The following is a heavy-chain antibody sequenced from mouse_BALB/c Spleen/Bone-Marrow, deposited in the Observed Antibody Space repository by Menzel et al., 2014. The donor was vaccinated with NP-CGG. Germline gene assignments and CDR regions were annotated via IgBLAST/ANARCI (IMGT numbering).Heavy chain of an antibody. J-gene: IGHJ1*01. D-gene: IGHD1-2*01. CDR1: GYTFTDYW. CDR3: ARSAGYWYFDV. Sequence: QVQLKESGAELVMPGASVKMSCKASGYTFTDYWMHWVKQRPGQGLEWIGAIDTSDSYTSYNQKFKGKATLTVDESSSTAYMQLSSLTSEDSAVYCCARSAGYWYFDVWGAGTTVTVSS. CDR2: IDTSDSYT. V-gene: IGHV1-69*01.